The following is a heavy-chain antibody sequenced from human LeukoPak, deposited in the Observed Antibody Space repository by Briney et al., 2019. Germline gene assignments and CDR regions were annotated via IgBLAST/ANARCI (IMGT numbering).Heavy chain of an antibody. D-gene: IGHD3-10*01. CDR1: GFTFSDYY. V-gene: IGHV3-11*01. CDR3: ARYYYGSRSYYNDY. J-gene: IGHJ4*02. CDR2: ITTSGTTI. Sequence: GSLRLSCAASGFTFSDYYMSWIRQAPGKGLEWVSYITTSGTTIYYADSVEGRFTISRDNAKNSLYLQMNSLRAEDTAVYYCARYYYGSRSYYNDYWGQGTLVTVSS.